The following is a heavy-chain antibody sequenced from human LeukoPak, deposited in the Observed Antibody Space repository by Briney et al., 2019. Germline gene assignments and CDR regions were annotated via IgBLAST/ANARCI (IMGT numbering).Heavy chain of an antibody. CDR1: GYTFTSYG. Sequence: ASVKVSCKASGYTFTSYGISWVRQAPGQGLEWMGWISAYNGNTNYAQKLQGRVTMTRDTSISTAYMELSRLRSDDTAVYYCARVDYYDSSGYYYGYAYFQHWGQGTLVTVSS. V-gene: IGHV1-18*01. CDR2: ISAYNGNT. CDR3: ARVDYYDSSGYYYGYAYFQH. J-gene: IGHJ1*01. D-gene: IGHD3-22*01.